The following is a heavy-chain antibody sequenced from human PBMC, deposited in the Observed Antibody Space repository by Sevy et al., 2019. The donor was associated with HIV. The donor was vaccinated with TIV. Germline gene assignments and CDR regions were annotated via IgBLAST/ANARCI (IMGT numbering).Heavy chain of an antibody. Sequence: SETLSLTCAVYGGYFSSHYWSWIRQPPGKGLEWIGEINESGDTNFNPSLKSRVTMSVDTSKNQFSLKVRSVTAADTAVYFCARVPHRYGSGDGLDIWGQGSLVTVSS. CDR1: GGYFSSHY. V-gene: IGHV4-34*01. CDR2: INESGDT. J-gene: IGHJ3*02. CDR3: ARVPHRYGSGDGLDI. D-gene: IGHD6-19*01.